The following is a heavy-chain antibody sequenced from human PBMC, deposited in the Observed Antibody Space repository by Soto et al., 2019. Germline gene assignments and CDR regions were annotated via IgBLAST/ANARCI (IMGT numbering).Heavy chain of an antibody. Sequence: EVQLVESGGGLVQPGGSLKLSCAASGFTLSDSAIHWVRQASGKGLEWVGRIRSKGNNYATTYGASLKGRFTISRDDSKNMAYLQMNSLNTGDAAVYYCSRQASDFWSGKPQYYMDVWGKGTTVTVSS. V-gene: IGHV3-73*01. D-gene: IGHD3-3*01. CDR1: GFTLSDSA. CDR2: IRSKGNNYAT. CDR3: SRQASDFWSGKPQYYMDV. J-gene: IGHJ6*03.